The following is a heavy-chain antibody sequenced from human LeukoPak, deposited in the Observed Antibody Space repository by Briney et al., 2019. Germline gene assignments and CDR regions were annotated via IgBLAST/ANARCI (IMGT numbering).Heavy chain of an antibody. CDR2: IYYSGST. CDR3: ARHGNNWFVDY. D-gene: IGHD1-1*01. V-gene: IGHV4-59*01. CDR1: GGSINSYY. Sequence: PSETLSLTCTVSGGSINSYYWNWIRQPPGKGLEWIGYIYYSGSTNYNPPLKSRVTISIDTSKKQFSLKLSSVTAADTAVYYCARHGNNWFVDYWGQGTLVTVSP. J-gene: IGHJ4*02.